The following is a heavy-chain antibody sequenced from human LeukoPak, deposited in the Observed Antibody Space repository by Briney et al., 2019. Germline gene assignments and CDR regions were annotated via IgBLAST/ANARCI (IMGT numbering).Heavy chain of an antibody. D-gene: IGHD2-15*01. V-gene: IGHV3-23*01. J-gene: IGHJ4*02. CDR3: AKDDLRMVPYYFDY. Sequence: GGSLRLSCAASGFTFSSYAMSWVRQAPGKGLGWVSAISGSGGSTCYADSVKGRFTISRDNSKNTLYLQMNSLRAEDTAVYYCAKDDLRMVPYYFDYWGQGTLVTVSS. CDR2: ISGSGGST. CDR1: GFTFSSYA.